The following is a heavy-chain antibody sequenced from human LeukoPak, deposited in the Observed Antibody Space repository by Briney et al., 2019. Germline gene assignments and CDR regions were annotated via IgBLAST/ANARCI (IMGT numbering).Heavy chain of an antibody. CDR1: GYTFNSYG. CDR3: ARPHYSNSWSPFDY. CDR2: ISAYNGNT. V-gene: IGHV1-18*01. J-gene: IGHJ4*02. Sequence: ASVKVSCKASGYTFNSYGIGWVRQAPGQGLERMGWISAYNGNTNYAQKLQGRVTMTTDTSTSTAYMELRSLRSDDTAVYYCARPHYSNSWSPFDYWGQGTLVTVSS. D-gene: IGHD6-13*01.